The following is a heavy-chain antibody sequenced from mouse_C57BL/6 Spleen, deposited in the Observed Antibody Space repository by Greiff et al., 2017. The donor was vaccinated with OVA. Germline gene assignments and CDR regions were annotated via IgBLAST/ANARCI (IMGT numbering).Heavy chain of an antibody. CDR2: IDPSDSYT. Sequence: QVQLQQPGAELVRPGTSVKLSCKASGYTFTSYWMHWVKQRPGQGLEWIGVIDPSDSYTNYNQKFKGKATLTVDTSSSTAYMQLSSLTSEDSAVYYCARRGSSYVSPFDYWGQGTTLTVSS. D-gene: IGHD1-1*01. V-gene: IGHV1-59*01. J-gene: IGHJ2*01. CDR1: GYTFTSYW. CDR3: ARRGSSYVSPFDY.